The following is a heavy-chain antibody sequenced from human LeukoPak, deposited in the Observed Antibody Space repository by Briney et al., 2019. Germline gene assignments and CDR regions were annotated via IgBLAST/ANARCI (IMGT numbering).Heavy chain of an antibody. Sequence: QAGGSLRLSCAASGFTFSSYAMSWVRQAPGKGLEWVSVIYSGGSTYYADSVKGRFTISRDNSKNTLYLQMNSLRAEDTAVYYCARERYYYDSSGLTDYFDYWGQGTLVTVSS. CDR3: ARERYYYDSSGLTDYFDY. CDR2: IYSGGST. J-gene: IGHJ4*02. D-gene: IGHD3-22*01. V-gene: IGHV3-66*01. CDR1: GFTFSSYA.